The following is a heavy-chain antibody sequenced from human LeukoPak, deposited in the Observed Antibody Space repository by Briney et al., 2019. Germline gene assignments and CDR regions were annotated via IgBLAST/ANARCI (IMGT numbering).Heavy chain of an antibody. V-gene: IGHV4-34*01. CDR3: ARVYYDFWSGYLPFDY. CDR1: GGSFSGYY. Sequence: SETLSLTCAVYGGSFSGYYWSWIRQPPGKGLEWIGEINHSGSTNYNPSLKSRVTISVDTSKNQFSLKLSSVTAADTAVYYCARVYYDFWSGYLPFDYWGQGTLVTVSS. J-gene: IGHJ4*02. D-gene: IGHD3-3*01. CDR2: INHSGST.